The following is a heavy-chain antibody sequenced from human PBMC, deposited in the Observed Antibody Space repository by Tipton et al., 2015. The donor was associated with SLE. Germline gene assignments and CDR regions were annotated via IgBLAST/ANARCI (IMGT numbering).Heavy chain of an antibody. J-gene: IGHJ5*02. CDR1: GGSISSSSYY. Sequence: LRLSCTVSGGSISSSSYYWGWIRQPPGKGLEWIGNIYYRGSTYYNPSLKSRVTILVDTSKNQFSLKLSSVTAADTAVYYCARRDGYSSIWNWFDPWGQGTLVTVSS. CDR2: IYYRGST. V-gene: IGHV4-39*07. D-gene: IGHD6-13*01. CDR3: ARRDGYSSIWNWFDP.